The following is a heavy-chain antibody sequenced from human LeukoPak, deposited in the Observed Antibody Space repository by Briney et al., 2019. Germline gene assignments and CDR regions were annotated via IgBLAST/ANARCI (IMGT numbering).Heavy chain of an antibody. CDR2: ISYDGSNK. CDR1: GFTFSSYG. D-gene: IGHD2-21*01. V-gene: IGHV3-30*03. Sequence: VQPGRSLRLSCAASGFTFSSYGMHWVRQAPGKGLEWVAVISYDGSNKGYADSVKGRFTLSRGNSKNTLFLQMNSLRAEDTAVYYCARGVMAARLYYFDYWGRGILVTVSS. J-gene: IGHJ4*02. CDR3: ARGVMAARLYYFDY.